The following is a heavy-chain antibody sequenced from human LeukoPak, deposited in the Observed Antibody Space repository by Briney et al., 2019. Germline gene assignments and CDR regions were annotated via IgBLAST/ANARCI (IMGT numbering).Heavy chain of an antibody. CDR3: ARYRDMGDFWSVCYGMDV. J-gene: IGHJ6*02. D-gene: IGHD3-3*01. Sequence: GGSLRLSCAASGFTFSSYSMNWVRQAPGKGLGWVSSISSSSSYIYYADSVKGRFTISRDNAKNSLYLQMNSLRAEDTAVYYCARYRDMGDFWSVCYGMDVWGQGTTVTVSS. CDR1: GFTFSSYS. CDR2: ISSSSSYI. V-gene: IGHV3-21*01.